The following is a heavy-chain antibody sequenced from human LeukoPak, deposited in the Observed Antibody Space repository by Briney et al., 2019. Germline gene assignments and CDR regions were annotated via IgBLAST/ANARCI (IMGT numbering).Heavy chain of an antibody. CDR2: IYSGGST. V-gene: IGHV3-53*01. J-gene: IGHJ4*02. CDR3: ARTAAGTPTFDY. Sequence: GGSLRLSCAASGFTVSSNYMSWVRQAPGKGLEWVSVIYSGGSTYYADSVKGRFTISRDNSKNTLYLQMNSLRAEDTAVYYCARTAAGTPTFDYWGQGTLVTVSS. D-gene: IGHD6-13*01. CDR1: GFTVSSNY.